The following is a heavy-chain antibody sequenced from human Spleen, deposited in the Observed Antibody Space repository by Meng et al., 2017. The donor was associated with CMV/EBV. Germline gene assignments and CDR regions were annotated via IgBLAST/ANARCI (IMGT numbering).Heavy chain of an antibody. V-gene: IGHV4-61*03. CDR2: VYYSGST. Sequence: GSLRLSCSVSGGSVSSDSYYWSWIRQPPGKGLEWIGYVYYSGSTKYNPSLKSRVIISVDTSKNHFSLKLSSVTAADTAVYYCARDPYYDSSGSTWGQGTLVTVSS. J-gene: IGHJ5*02. D-gene: IGHD3-22*01. CDR3: ARDPYYDSSGST. CDR1: GGSVSSDSYY.